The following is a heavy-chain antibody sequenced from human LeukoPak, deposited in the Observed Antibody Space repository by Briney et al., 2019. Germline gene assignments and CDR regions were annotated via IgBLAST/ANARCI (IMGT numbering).Heavy chain of an antibody. CDR3: AKARLNVVYASNTYDY. CDR1: GFTFSSYA. V-gene: IGHV3-23*01. D-gene: IGHD2-8*02. CDR2: ISGSGGST. J-gene: IGHJ4*02. Sequence: QAGGSLRLSCAASGFTFSSYAMSWVRQAPGKGLEWVSAISGSGGSTYYADSVKGRFTISRDNSKSTLYLQMNSLRAEDTAVYYCAKARLNVVYASNTYDYWGQGTLVTVSS.